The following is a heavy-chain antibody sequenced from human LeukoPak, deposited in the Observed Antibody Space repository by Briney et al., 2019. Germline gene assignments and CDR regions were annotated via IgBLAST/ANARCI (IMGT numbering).Heavy chain of an antibody. D-gene: IGHD2-8*02. CDR1: GYSFPGYY. CDR2: INPNSGGT. CDR3: ARGAYSYWVSRVAY. J-gene: IGHJ4*02. V-gene: IGHV1-2*02. Sequence: GSVRVSCKASGYSFPGYYMHWVRQAPGQGLEWMGWINPNSGGTNYAQTLQGRVTMTRETSITTAYMELSTLRSDDTAVYYCARGAYSYWVSRVAYWGQGTLVTVSS.